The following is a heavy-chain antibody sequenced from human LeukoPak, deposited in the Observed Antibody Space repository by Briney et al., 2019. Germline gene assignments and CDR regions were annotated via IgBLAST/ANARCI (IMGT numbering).Heavy chain of an antibody. J-gene: IGHJ6*04. CDR1: GYTFTSYY. D-gene: IGHD5-12*01. V-gene: IGHV1-46*01. CDR3: ARDPGEERGYSGMDV. CDR2: INPSGGST. Sequence: ASVKVSCKASGYTFTSYYMHWVRQAPGQGLEWMRLINPSGGSTSYAQKFQGRVTMTRDTSTSTVYMELSSLRSEDTAVYYCARDPGEERGYSGMDVWGKGTTVTISS.